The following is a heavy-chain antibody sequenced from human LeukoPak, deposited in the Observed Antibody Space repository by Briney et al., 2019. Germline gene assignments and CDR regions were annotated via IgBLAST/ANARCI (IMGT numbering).Heavy chain of an antibody. CDR3: ARASGYGYYYDSSGYYYFDY. CDR2: ISSSSSYI. V-gene: IGHV3-21*01. J-gene: IGHJ4*02. Sequence: PGGSLRLSCAASGFTVSSNYMSWVRQAPGKGLEWVSSISSSSSYIYYADSVKGRFTISRDNAKNSLYLQMNSLRAEDTAVYYCARASGYGYYYDSSGYYYFDYWGQGTLVTVSS. D-gene: IGHD3-22*01. CDR1: GFTVSSNY.